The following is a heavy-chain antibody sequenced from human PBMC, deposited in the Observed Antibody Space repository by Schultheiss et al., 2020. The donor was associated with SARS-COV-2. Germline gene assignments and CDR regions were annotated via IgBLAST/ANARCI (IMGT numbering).Heavy chain of an antibody. Sequence: GGSLRLSCKGSGYSFTSYWIGWVRQMPGKGLEWMGRIDPSDSYTNYSPSFRGHVTISVDKSINTAYLQWSSLKASDTAMYYCARHETTVGGMDVWGQGTTVTVSS. CDR2: IDPSDSYT. D-gene: IGHD4-23*01. CDR1: GYSFTSYW. V-gene: IGHV5-10-1*01. J-gene: IGHJ6*02. CDR3: ARHETTVGGMDV.